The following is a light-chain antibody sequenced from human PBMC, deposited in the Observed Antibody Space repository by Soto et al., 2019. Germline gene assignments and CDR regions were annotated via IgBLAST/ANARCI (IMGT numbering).Light chain of an antibody. CDR2: LGS. CDR1: QSLLHSNGYNY. V-gene: IGKV2-28*01. CDR3: MQALQTLWT. J-gene: IGKJ1*01. Sequence: DLVMTQSPLSLPVTPGEPASISCRSSQSLLHSNGYNYLDWYLQKTGQSPQLLIYLGSNRASGVPDRFSGSGSGTDFTLKISRVEAEDVGVYYCMQALQTLWTFGQGTKVEIK.